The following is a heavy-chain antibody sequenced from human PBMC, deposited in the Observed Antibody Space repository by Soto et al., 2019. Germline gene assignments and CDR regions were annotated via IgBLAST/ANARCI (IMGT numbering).Heavy chain of an antibody. CDR2: ISWNSGSI. Sequence: DVQLVESGGGLVQPGRSLRLSCAASGFTFDDYAMHWVRQAPGKGLEWVSGISWNSGSIGYADSVKGRFTISRDNAKNSLYLQMNSMRAEDTALYYCAKSQGSSGWTYYVAYWGQRTLVTVSS. D-gene: IGHD6-19*01. CDR3: AKSQGSSGWTYYVAY. CDR1: GFTFDDYA. V-gene: IGHV3-9*01. J-gene: IGHJ4*02.